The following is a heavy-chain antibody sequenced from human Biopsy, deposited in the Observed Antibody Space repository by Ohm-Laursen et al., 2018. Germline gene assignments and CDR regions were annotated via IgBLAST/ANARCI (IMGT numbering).Heavy chain of an antibody. Sequence: SDTLSLTCSVSGGSVSDSFHFWNWIRQPPGRGLEWIGYIYYSGRVDYDPSLKGRVSFSVDTSKKQFSLNLSSLTTADTAVYYCARGAGGGGVFDPWGQGTLVTVSS. D-gene: IGHD3-16*01. CDR1: GGSVSDSFHF. V-gene: IGHV4-61*01. J-gene: IGHJ5*02. CDR2: IYYSGRV. CDR3: ARGAGGGGVFDP.